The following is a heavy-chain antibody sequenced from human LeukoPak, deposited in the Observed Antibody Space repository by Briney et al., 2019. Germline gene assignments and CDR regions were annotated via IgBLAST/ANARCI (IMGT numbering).Heavy chain of an antibody. CDR3: ARDNSGGSYDY. CDR2: IIPIFGTA. Sequence: SVKVSCRDSGGTFSSYAISWVRQAPGQGLEWMGGIIPIFGTANYAQKFQGRVTITADESTSTAYMELSSLRSEDTAVYYCARDNSGGSYDYWGQGTLVTVSS. CDR1: GGTFSSYA. J-gene: IGHJ4*02. D-gene: IGHD4-23*01. V-gene: IGHV1-69*13.